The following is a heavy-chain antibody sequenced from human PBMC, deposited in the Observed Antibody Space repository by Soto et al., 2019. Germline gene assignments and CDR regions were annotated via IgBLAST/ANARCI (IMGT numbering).Heavy chain of an antibody. D-gene: IGHD3-10*01. CDR2: ISGSATST. CDR1: GFTFRNNA. Sequence: EVQLLESGGGLVQPGGSLRLSCAASGFTFRNNAMSWVRQAPGKGLYWVSGISGSATSTWYADSVRGRFTISRDNAKSTLYLQMNNLRVEDTAIYYCAKDLAYLGTGSVGGFDPWGQGTLVTVSS. J-gene: IGHJ5*02. CDR3: AKDLAYLGTGSVGGFDP. V-gene: IGHV3-23*01.